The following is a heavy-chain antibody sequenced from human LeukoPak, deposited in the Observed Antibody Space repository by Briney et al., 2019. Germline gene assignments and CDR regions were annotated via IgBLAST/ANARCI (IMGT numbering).Heavy chain of an antibody. CDR2: IIPIFGTT. D-gene: IGHD6-19*01. V-gene: IGHV1-69*06. J-gene: IGHJ4*02. CDR1: GGTFSSYA. CDR3: ARIAVAGKGAPWFDY. Sequence: SVKVSCKASGGTFSSYAISWVRQAPGQGLEWMGGIIPIFGTTKYAQNFQGRVSIAAGRSTSTAYMELRSLRSDDTAVYYCARIAVAGKGAPWFDYWGQGTLVTVSS.